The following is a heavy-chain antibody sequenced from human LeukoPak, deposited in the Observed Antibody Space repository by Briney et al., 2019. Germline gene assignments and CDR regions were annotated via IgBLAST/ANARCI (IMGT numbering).Heavy chain of an antibody. Sequence: PGGSLRLSCAASGFIFSKYAMSWVRQAPGKGLEWVSSISGSGGSTYYADSVKGRFTISRDNSKNTLYLQMNSLRAEDTAVYYCASVPAMATYYYYYMDVWGKGTTVTVSS. CDR3: ASVPAMATYYYYYMDV. CDR1: GFIFSKYA. CDR2: ISGSGGST. V-gene: IGHV3-23*01. J-gene: IGHJ6*03. D-gene: IGHD2-21*02.